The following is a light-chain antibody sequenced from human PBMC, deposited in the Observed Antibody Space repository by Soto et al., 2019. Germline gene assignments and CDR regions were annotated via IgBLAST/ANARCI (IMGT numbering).Light chain of an antibody. J-gene: IGKJ1*01. Sequence: EVVMTQSPATLSVSPGERATLSCKASQSVSGYLAWYQQKPGQAPRLLIYGASKRATGIPARFSGSGFGTDFTLTISSLQSEDFAVYFCQQYKNWPPWTFGRGTKVDIK. V-gene: IGKV3D-15*01. CDR3: QQYKNWPPWT. CDR2: GAS. CDR1: QSVSGY.